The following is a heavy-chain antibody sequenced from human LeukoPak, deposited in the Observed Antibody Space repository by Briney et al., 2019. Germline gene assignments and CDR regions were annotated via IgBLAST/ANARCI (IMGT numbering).Heavy chain of an antibody. CDR2: INPNSGGT. CDR3: ARANAPRYYDFWSGYTDAFDI. J-gene: IGHJ3*02. CDR1: GYTFTGYY. Sequence: ASVKVSCKASGYTFTGYYMHWVRQAPGQGLEWMGWINPNSGGTNYAQKFQGRVTMTRDTSISTAYMELSRLRSDDTAVYYCARANAPRYYDFWSGYTDAFDIWGQGIMVTVSS. V-gene: IGHV1-2*02. D-gene: IGHD3-3*01.